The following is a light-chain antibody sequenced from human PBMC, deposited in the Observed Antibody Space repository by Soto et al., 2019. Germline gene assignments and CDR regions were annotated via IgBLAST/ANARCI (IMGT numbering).Light chain of an antibody. CDR3: QYRGVWPPGAT. Sequence: EIVLTQSPVTLSLSPGERATLSCRASQSINNYLAWYQQKPGQPPRLLIYDASNRASAIPVRFSGSGSGTDFTPTISSLAPEDSAVYYCQYRGVWPPGATFGGGTKVEIK. V-gene: IGKV3-11*01. J-gene: IGKJ4*01. CDR2: DAS. CDR1: QSINNY.